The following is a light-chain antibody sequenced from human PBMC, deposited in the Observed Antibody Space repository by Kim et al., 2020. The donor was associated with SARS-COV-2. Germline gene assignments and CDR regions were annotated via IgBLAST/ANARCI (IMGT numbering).Light chain of an antibody. CDR3: QHRKTWRVT. CDR2: DVS. Sequence: EVVLTQSPATLSLSPGERATLSCRASQSVNNYLAWYQQKPGQAPRLLLYDVSNRATGIPARFSGSGSGTDFTLTISSLEPEDFAVYYCQHRKTWRVTFGGGTKVDIK. V-gene: IGKV3-11*01. CDR1: QSVNNY. J-gene: IGKJ4*01.